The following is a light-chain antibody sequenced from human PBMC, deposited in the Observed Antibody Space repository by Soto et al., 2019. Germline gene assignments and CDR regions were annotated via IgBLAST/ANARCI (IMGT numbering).Light chain of an antibody. J-gene: IGKJ4*01. CDR1: QGISND. Sequence: AIQMTQSPSSLSASVGDRVIITCRASQGISNDLGWYQQKPGKAPSLLIFAASTLQPGVPSRFSGSGSGTDFTLTISSLQPEDFETYYCLQDNSYPLTFGGGTRVE. CDR2: AAS. CDR3: LQDNSYPLT. V-gene: IGKV1-6*01.